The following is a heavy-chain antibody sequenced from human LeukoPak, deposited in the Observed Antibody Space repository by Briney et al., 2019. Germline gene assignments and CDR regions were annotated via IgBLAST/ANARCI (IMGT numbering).Heavy chain of an antibody. CDR1: GFTFSNYG. CDR2: IWYDGTNK. J-gene: IGHJ4*02. D-gene: IGHD1-26*01. V-gene: IGHV3-33*01. CDR3: ARKTDSGSFLAY. Sequence: GGSLRLSCAASGFTFSNYGMHWVRQAPGNGLEWVAVIWYDGTNKYYADSVKGRFTISRDNSKITLYLQMNSLRAEDTAVYYCARKTDSGSFLAYWGQGTLVTVSS.